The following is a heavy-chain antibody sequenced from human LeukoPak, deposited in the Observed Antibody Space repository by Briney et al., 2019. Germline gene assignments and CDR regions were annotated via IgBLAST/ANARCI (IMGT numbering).Heavy chain of an antibody. CDR3: ARGGYGSS. V-gene: IGHV3-23*01. Sequence: GGSLILSCAASGFNFRDAAMTWVRQAPGKGLEWDSLIGPVGDSPFYADSVKGRFTISRDNAKNSLYLQMNSLRAEDTAVYYCARGGYGSSWGQGTLVTVSS. J-gene: IGHJ4*02. CDR2: IGPVGDSP. D-gene: IGHD5-18*01. CDR1: GFNFRDAA.